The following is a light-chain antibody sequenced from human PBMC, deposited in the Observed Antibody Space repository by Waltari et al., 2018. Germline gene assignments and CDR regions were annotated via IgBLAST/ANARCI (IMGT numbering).Light chain of an antibody. CDR1: QSVNGNY. J-gene: IGKJ1*01. CDR3: QQYGNAPRT. CDR2: GAS. V-gene: IGKV3-20*01. Sequence: EVILTQSPDTLSLSPGERATLSCRASQSVNGNYLAWYQQKPGQAPRLLIYGASGRATGIPDRFSGSGSGSDFTLTIDRLEPEDFAVYYCQQYGNAPRTFGQGTKVEIE.